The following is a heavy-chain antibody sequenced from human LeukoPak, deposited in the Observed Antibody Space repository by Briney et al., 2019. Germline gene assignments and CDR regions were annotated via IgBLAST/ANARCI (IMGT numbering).Heavy chain of an antibody. CDR1: GGSISSYY. V-gene: IGHV4-59*01. J-gene: IGHJ5*02. CDR2: IYYSGST. D-gene: IGHD3-10*01. CDR3: ARDRRLWFGELDSNWFDP. Sequence: SSETLSLTCTVSGGSISSYYWSWIRQPPGKGLEWIGYIYYSGSTNYNPSLKSRVTISVDTSKNQFSLKLSSVTAADTAVYYCARDRRLWFGELDSNWFDPWGQGTLVTVSS.